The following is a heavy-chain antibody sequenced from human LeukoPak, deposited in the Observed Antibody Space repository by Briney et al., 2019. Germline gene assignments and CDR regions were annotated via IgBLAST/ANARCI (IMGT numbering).Heavy chain of an antibody. Sequence: SETLSLTCAVHGGSFIGFYWTWIRQSPGKGLEWIGEVDHSGSANSNPSLKSRVTISVDTSKSQFSLKLVSLTAADTAVYYCARGHSTSGFDYWGQGALVTVSS. CDR1: GGSFIGFY. D-gene: IGHD2-2*01. J-gene: IGHJ4*02. CDR3: ARGHSTSGFDY. CDR2: VDHSGSA. V-gene: IGHV4-34*01.